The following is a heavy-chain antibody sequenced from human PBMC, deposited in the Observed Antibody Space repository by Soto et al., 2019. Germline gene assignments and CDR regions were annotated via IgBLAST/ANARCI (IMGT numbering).Heavy chain of an antibody. V-gene: IGHV4-34*01. CDR3: ARFGYYYGSGTSTPPAFDY. J-gene: IGHJ4*02. CDR1: GGSFSGYY. CDR2: INHSGST. D-gene: IGHD3-10*01. Sequence: SETLSLTCAVYGGSFSGYYWSWIRQPPGKGLEWIGEINHSGSTNYIPSLKSRVTISLDTSKNQFSLKLTSVTAADTAVYYCARFGYYYGSGTSTPPAFDYWGQGTLVTVSS.